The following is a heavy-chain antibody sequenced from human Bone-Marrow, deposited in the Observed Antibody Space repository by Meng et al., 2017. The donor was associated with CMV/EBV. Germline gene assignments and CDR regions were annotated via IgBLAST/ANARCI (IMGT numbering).Heavy chain of an antibody. Sequence: GGSLRLSCVVSGLTFTKSSIHWVRQPPGKGLDWVAVISFDGSSKDYADSVKGRFTISRDNFHNTLYLEMNSLRSEDTAVYYCATDLMYCNRTNFYRELFDFWGPGTRVTVSS. CDR3: ATDLMYCNRTNFYRELFDF. V-gene: IGHV3-30*04. CDR2: ISFDGSSK. CDR1: GLTFTKSS. J-gene: IGHJ3*01. D-gene: IGHD2-2*01.